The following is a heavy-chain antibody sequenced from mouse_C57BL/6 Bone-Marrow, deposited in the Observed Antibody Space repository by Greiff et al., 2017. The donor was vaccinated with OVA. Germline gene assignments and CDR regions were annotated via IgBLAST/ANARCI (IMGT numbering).Heavy chain of an antibody. V-gene: IGHV1-31*01. CDR3: ARGGYYGSSLYAMDY. CDR2: IYPYNGVS. Sequence: DVQLQESGPELVKPGASVKISCKASGYSFTGYYMHWVKQSHGNILDWIGYIYPYNGVSSYNQKFKGKATLTVDKSSSTAYMELRSLTSEDSAVYYCARGGYYGSSLYAMDYWGQGTSVTVSS. CDR1: GYSFTGYY. D-gene: IGHD1-1*01. J-gene: IGHJ4*01.